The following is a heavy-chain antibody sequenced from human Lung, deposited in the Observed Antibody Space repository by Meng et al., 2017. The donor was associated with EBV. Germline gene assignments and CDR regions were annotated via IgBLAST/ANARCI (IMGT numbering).Heavy chain of an antibody. CDR2: IYHSGST. Sequence: QGQLQESGQGLVQPSAPLSLPCSVSGDSISSSNWGSWVRQPPGKGLEWIGEIYHSGSTNYNPSLKSRVTISMDTSKNQFSLKLSSVTAADTAVYYCARERDTRWFDPWGRGTLVTVSS. V-gene: IGHV4-4*02. D-gene: IGHD5-18*01. J-gene: IGHJ5*02. CDR1: GDSISSSNW. CDR3: ARERDTRWFDP.